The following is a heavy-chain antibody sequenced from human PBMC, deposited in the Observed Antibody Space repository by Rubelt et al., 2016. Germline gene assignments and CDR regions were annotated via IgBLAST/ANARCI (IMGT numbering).Heavy chain of an antibody. Sequence: QLQLQESGPGLVKPSETLSLTCTVSGGSISSSSYYWGWIRQPPGKGLEWIGSIYYSGSTYYNPSLKSRVTISVDTSKNQCSLKLGSVTAADTAVYYCARLSSGWYYFDYWGQGTLVTVSS. CDR2: IYYSGST. CDR3: ARLSSGWYYFDY. CDR1: GGSISSSSYY. V-gene: IGHV4-39*01. D-gene: IGHD6-19*01. J-gene: IGHJ4*02.